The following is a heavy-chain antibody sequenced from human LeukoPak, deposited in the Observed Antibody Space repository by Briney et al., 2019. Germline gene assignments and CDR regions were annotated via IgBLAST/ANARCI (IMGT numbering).Heavy chain of an antibody. V-gene: IGHV1-8*01. D-gene: IGHD6-13*01. CDR2: MNPNSGNT. CDR1: GYTFTSYD. CDR3: ARAGARQIAAVGY. Sequence: GASVKVSCKASGYTFTSYDINWVRQATGQGLEWMGWMNPNSGNTGYARKFQGRVTMTRNTSISTAYMELSSLRSEDTAVYYCARAGARQIAAVGYWGQGTLVTVSS. J-gene: IGHJ4*02.